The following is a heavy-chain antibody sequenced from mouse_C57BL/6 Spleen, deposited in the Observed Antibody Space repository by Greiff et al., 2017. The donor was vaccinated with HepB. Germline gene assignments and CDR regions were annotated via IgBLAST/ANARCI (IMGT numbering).Heavy chain of an antibody. CDR3: ARGDGYSLYYAMDY. J-gene: IGHJ4*01. V-gene: IGHV1-42*01. Sequence: VQLQQSGPELVKPGASVKISCKASGYSFTGYYMNWVKQSPEKSLEWIGEINPSTGGTTYNQKFKAKATLTVDKSSSTAYMQLKSLTSEDSAVYYCARGDGYSLYYAMDYWGQGTSVTVSS. CDR2: INPSTGGT. D-gene: IGHD2-3*01. CDR1: GYSFTGYY.